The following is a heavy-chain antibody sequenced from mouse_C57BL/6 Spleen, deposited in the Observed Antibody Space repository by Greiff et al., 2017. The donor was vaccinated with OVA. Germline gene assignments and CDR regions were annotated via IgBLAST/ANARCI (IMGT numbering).Heavy chain of an antibody. Sequence: EVQGVESGGGLVKPGGSLKLSCAASGFTFSDYGMHWVRQAPEKGLEWVAYISSGSSTIYYADTVKGRFTLARDNAKNTLFLQMTILRSEDTAMYYCATYYGNYFDYWGQGTTLTVSS. D-gene: IGHD2-10*01. CDR1: GFTFSDYG. J-gene: IGHJ2*01. V-gene: IGHV5-17*01. CDR3: ATYYGNYFDY. CDR2: ISSGSSTI.